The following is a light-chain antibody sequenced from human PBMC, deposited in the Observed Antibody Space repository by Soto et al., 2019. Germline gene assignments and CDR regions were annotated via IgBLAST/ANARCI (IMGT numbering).Light chain of an antibody. V-gene: IGLV2-11*01. CDR2: DVK. Sequence: QSALTQPRSVSGSPGQSVTISCTGTSSDVGGYSYVSWYQQHPGKAPKGMKYDVKTRPSGIPDRFCGSKSGNTASLTSSGVQAEDEDDHYCFSHAGRHTFVFGTGTKLTVL. J-gene: IGLJ1*01. CDR3: FSHAGRHTFV. CDR1: SSDVGGYSY.